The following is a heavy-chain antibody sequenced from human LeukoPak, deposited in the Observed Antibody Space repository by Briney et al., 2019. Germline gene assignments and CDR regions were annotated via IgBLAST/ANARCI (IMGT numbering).Heavy chain of an antibody. D-gene: IGHD4-17*01. CDR3: ARGSDYGDSPGLN. Sequence: ASVKVSCKASGYIFTGYYMHWVRQAPGQGLEWMGRINPNSGGANYAQKFQGRVAMTRDMSTSKAYMELSRLGSDDTAVYYCARGSDYGDSPGLNWGQGTLVTVSS. CDR2: INPNSGGA. V-gene: IGHV1-2*06. CDR1: GYIFTGYY. J-gene: IGHJ4*02.